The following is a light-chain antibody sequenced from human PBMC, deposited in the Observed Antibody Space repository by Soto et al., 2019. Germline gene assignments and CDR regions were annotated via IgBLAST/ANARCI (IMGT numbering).Light chain of an antibody. J-gene: IGKJ1*01. CDR2: GAS. V-gene: IGKV3-20*01. CDR1: QSVSSSY. CDR3: QQYGSSPPWT. Sequence: EIVLTQSPGTLSLSPGERATLSCRASQSVSSSYLAWYQQKPGQAPRLLIYGASSRATGIPDRFSGSGSGTDFTLTISRLEPVDFAGYYCQQYGSSPPWTFGQGTKVEIK.